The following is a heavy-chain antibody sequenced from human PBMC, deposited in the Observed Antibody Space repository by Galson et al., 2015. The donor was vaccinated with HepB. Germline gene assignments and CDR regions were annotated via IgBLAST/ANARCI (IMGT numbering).Heavy chain of an antibody. CDR1: GFTFSSYA. CDR2: ISGSGGST. V-gene: IGHV3-23*01. D-gene: IGHD3-3*01. J-gene: IGHJ6*04. CDR3: ALLANTYYDFWSGYYMDV. Sequence: SLRLSCAASGFTFSSYAMSWVRQAPGKGLEWVSAISGSGGSTYYADSVKGQFTISRDNSKNTLYLQMNSLRAEDTAVYYCALLANTYYDFWSGYYMDVWGKGTTVTVSS.